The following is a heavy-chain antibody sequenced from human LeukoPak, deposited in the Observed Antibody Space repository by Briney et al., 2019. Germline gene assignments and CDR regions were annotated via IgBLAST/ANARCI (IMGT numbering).Heavy chain of an antibody. CDR2: IKQDVSEK. V-gene: IGHV3-7*01. D-gene: IGHD5-12*01. J-gene: IGHJ4*02. CDR1: GFTFSSYW. Sequence: TGGSLRLSCAASGFTFSSYWMSWVRQAPGKGLEWVANIKQDVSEKYYVDSVKGRFTISRDNAKNSLYLQMNSLRAEDTAVYYCASSGYSGYDGDYFDYWGQGTLVTVSS. CDR3: ASSGYSGYDGDYFDY.